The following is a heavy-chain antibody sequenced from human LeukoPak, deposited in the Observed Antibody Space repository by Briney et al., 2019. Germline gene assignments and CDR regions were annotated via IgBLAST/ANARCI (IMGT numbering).Heavy chain of an antibody. CDR2: ITWDGGST. CDR3: AKPRNDDEKALDI. V-gene: IGHV3-43*01. Sequence: SGGSLRLSCAASGFTFDDYTMHWVRHAPGKGLEWVSFITWDGGSTYYADSVKGRFTISRDNNKNSLYLQMNSLRPEDTALYYCAKPRNDDEKALDIWGQGTMVSVSS. CDR1: GFTFDDYT. J-gene: IGHJ3*02. D-gene: IGHD1-14*01.